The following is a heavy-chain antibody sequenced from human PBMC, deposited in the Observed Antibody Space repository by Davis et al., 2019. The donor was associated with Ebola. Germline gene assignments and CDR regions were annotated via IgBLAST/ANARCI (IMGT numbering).Heavy chain of an antibody. CDR1: GYTFTNYY. Sequence: AASVKVSCKASGYTFTNYYMHWVRQAPGQGLEWMGIINPSGGSTSYAQKFQGRVTMTRDTSTSTVYIELSSLRSEDTAVYYCERDRAPRMVGPRNHLTDGWFDPWGQGTLVTVSS. CDR2: INPSGGST. J-gene: IGHJ5*02. V-gene: IGHV1-46*01. D-gene: IGHD1-14*01. CDR3: ERDRAPRMVGPRNHLTDGWFDP.